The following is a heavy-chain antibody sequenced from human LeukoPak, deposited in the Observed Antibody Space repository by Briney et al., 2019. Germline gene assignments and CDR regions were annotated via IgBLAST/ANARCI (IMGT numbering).Heavy chain of an antibody. Sequence: ASVKVSCKASGYTFTDHYIHWVRQAPGHGREWMGWINPNSGGTNYAQKFQGRVTMTRDTSLSTVYMELRGLRSEDTAVFYCARSVYDILTGYPDYYGMDVWGQGTTVTVSS. CDR3: ARSVYDILTGYPDYYGMDV. CDR2: INPNSGGT. D-gene: IGHD3-9*01. V-gene: IGHV1-2*02. J-gene: IGHJ6*02. CDR1: GYTFTDHY.